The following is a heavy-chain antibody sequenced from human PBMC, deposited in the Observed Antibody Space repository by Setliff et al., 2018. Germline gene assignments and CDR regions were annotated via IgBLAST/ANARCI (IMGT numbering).Heavy chain of an antibody. CDR3: ARNPDFLHYSFDL. D-gene: IGHD3-10*01. Sequence: PSETLSLTCTVSGGSISNSTFYWGWSRQPPGKGLEWIGSINYYGSIFDDGTTYSTYYNPTLKSRATISIDTSKSQFSLKLSSMTAADTALYYCARNPDFLHYSFDLWGRGTLVTVSS. J-gene: IGHJ2*01. V-gene: IGHV4-39*07. CDR2: INYYGSIFDDGTTYST. CDR1: GGSISNSTFY.